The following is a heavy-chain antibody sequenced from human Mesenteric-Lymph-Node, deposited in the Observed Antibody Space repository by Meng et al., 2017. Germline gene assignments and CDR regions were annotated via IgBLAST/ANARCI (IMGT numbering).Heavy chain of an antibody. Sequence: GESLKISCVASGFIFRNRYMHWFRQVPGKGLMWVSRIDPDGTSTNNADSVKGRFTVSRDNSKNTLFLHVNSLRAEDTAVYYCAKHVANYYDSSGYYYLDHWGQGTLVTVSS. CDR1: GFIFRNRY. CDR3: AKHVANYYDSSGYYYLDH. CDR2: IDPDGTST. V-gene: IGHV3-74*01. J-gene: IGHJ4*02. D-gene: IGHD3-22*01.